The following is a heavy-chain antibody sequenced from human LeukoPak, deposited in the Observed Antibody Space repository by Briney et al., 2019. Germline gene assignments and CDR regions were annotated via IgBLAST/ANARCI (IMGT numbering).Heavy chain of an antibody. Sequence: PGGSLRLSCAASGFTFSDYYMSWIRQAPGKGLEWVSYISSSGSTIYYADSVKGRFTISRDNAKNSLYLQMNSLRAEDTAVYYCARDMEPYNSNWYSFGLVGATAFDYWGQGTLVTVSS. J-gene: IGHJ4*02. CDR3: ARDMEPYNSNWYSFGLVGATAFDY. CDR1: GFTFSDYY. D-gene: IGHD1-26*01. V-gene: IGHV3-11*04. CDR2: ISSSGSTI.